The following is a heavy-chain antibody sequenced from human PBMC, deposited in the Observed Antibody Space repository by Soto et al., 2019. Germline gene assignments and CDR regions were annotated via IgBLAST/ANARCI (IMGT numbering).Heavy chain of an antibody. CDR1: GYAFTSYG. Sequence: GASGKVSCKASGYAFTSYGSSWVRQTPKKGQEWMGWISAYNGNTNYAQKLQGRVTMTTDTSTSTAYMELRSLRSDDTAVYYCARVPEVVPAAARRYYYYGMDVWGQGTTVTVSS. J-gene: IGHJ6*02. D-gene: IGHD2-2*01. CDR2: ISAYNGNT. V-gene: IGHV1-18*01. CDR3: ARVPEVVPAAARRYYYYGMDV.